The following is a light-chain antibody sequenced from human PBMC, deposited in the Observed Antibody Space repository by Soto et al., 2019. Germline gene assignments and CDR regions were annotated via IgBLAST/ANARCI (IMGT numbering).Light chain of an antibody. CDR1: QSVSSSY. CDR3: QQRSNWPLSIT. CDR2: DAS. J-gene: IGKJ5*01. V-gene: IGKV3D-20*02. Sequence: EIVLTQSPGTLPLSPGARATLSRRASQSVSSSYLAWYQQKPGRAPRLLXYDASNRATGIPARFSGSGSGTDFTLTISSLEPEDFAVYYCQQRSNWPLSITFGQGTRLEI.